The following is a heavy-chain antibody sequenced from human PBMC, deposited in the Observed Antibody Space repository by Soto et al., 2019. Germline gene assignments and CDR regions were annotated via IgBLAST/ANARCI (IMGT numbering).Heavy chain of an antibody. CDR1: GYTFTSYG. Sequence: QVQLVQSGAEVKKPGASVKVSCKAYGYTFTSYGSSWVRQAPGQGLEWMGWISAYNGNTNYAQKLQGRVTMTTDTATSTADMELRSLRSDDTAGYYCARGGEYCSSTSCYRSYYYYGMDVWGQGTTVTVSS. V-gene: IGHV1-18*04. D-gene: IGHD2-2*01. J-gene: IGHJ6*02. CDR3: ARGGEYCSSTSCYRSYYYYGMDV. CDR2: ISAYNGNT.